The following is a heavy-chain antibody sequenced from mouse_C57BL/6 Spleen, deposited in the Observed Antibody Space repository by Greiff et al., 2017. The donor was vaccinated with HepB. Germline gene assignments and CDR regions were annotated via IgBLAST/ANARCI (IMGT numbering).Heavy chain of an antibody. CDR3: TTPYYYGSSYGYFDV. V-gene: IGHV14-1*01. CDR1: GFNITDYY. Sequence: EVKLQQSGAELVRPGASVKLSCTASGFNITDYYMHWVQQRPEQGLEWIGRIDPEDGDTEYAPKFQGKATMTADTSSNTAYLQLSSLTSEDTAVYYCTTPYYYGSSYGYFDVWGTGTTVTVSS. D-gene: IGHD1-1*01. CDR2: IDPEDGDT. J-gene: IGHJ1*03.